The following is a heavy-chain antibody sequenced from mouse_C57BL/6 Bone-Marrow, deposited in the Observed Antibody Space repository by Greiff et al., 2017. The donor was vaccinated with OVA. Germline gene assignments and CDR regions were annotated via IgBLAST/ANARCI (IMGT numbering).Heavy chain of an antibody. CDR1: GFSLSTFGMG. CDR2: IGWDDDK. CDR3: ARIEWNAMDY. V-gene: IGHV8-8*01. D-gene: IGHD1-3*01. Sequence: QVTLKESGPGILQPSQTLSLTCSFSGFSLSTFGMGVGWIRQPSGKGLEWLAHIGWDDDKYYNQVLKRRLPMSKATSKSPVFLKIANVDTADTATYYCARIEWNAMDYWGQGTSVTVSS. J-gene: IGHJ4*01.